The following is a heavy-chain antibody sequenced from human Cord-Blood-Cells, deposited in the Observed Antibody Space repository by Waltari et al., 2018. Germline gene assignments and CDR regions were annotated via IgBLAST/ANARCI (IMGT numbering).Heavy chain of an antibody. CDR2: IYTSGST. Sequence: QVQLQESGPGLVKPSQTLSLTCTVSGGSISSGSYYWSWIRQPAGKGLEWIGYIYTSGSTTYTPSLKSRVPISVDTSKNQFSRKLSSVTAADTAVYYCARGAIFGVVIDYWGQGTLVTVSS. CDR1: GGSISSGSYY. J-gene: IGHJ4*02. D-gene: IGHD3-3*01. V-gene: IGHV4-61*09. CDR3: ARGAIFGVVIDY.